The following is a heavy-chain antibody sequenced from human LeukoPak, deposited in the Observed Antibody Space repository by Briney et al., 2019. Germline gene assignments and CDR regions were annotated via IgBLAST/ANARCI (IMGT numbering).Heavy chain of an antibody. Sequence: GRSLRLSCAASGSTFSSYAMHWVRQAPGKGLEWVAVISYDGSNKNYADSAKGRFTISRDNSKNTLYLQMNSLRAEDTAVYYCARGPEWEPYYFDYWGQGTLVTVSS. CDR1: GSTFSSYA. J-gene: IGHJ4*02. D-gene: IGHD1-26*01. CDR2: ISYDGSNK. V-gene: IGHV3-30-3*01. CDR3: ARGPEWEPYYFDY.